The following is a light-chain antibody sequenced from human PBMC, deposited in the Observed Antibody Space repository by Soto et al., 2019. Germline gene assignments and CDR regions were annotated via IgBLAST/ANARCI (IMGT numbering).Light chain of an antibody. V-gene: IGLV2-18*02. Sequence: QSALTQPPSVSGSPGQSVTISCTGTSSDVGGYNRVSWYQQPPGTAPKLMIYEVTYRPSGVPDRFSGSKSGNTASLTISGLQPEDEGDYYCSSYTSTSTLVFGGGTQLTVL. CDR1: SSDVGGYNR. CDR2: EVT. CDR3: SSYTSTSTLV. J-gene: IGLJ7*01.